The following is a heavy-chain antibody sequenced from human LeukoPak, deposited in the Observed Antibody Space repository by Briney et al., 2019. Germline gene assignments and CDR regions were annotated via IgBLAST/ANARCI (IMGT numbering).Heavy chain of an antibody. D-gene: IGHD3-22*01. CDR3: ARGHYDSSGYYSPPLAFDI. CDR1: GGTFSSYA. J-gene: IGHJ3*02. Sequence: SVKVSCKASGGTFSSYAISWVRQAPGQGLEWMGGIIPIFGTANYAQKFQGRVTITADESTSTAYMELSSLRSEDTAVYYCARGHYDSSGYYSPPLAFDIWGQGTMATVSS. V-gene: IGHV1-69*13. CDR2: IIPIFGTA.